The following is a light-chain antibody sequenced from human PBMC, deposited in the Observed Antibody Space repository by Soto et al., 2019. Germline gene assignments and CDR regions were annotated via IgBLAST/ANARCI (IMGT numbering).Light chain of an antibody. J-gene: IGLJ2*01. V-gene: IGLV2-14*01. CDR2: EVS. CDR1: SSDVGGYNY. Sequence: QSALTQPASVSGSPGQSITISCTGTSSDVGGYNYVSWYQQHPGKAPKRMIYEVSNRPSGVSNRFSGSKSGNTASLTISGLQAEDEADYYCSSYTSSSTSRVFGGGTKVTVL. CDR3: SSYTSSSTSRV.